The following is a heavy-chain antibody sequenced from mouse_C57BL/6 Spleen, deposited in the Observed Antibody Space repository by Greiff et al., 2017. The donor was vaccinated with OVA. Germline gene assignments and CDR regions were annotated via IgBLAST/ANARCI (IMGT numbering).Heavy chain of an antibody. CDR3: ARRVNNYFDY. CDR2: ILPGSGST. J-gene: IGHJ2*01. Sequence: VQLQQSGAELMKPGASVKLSCKATGYTFTSYWIEWVKQRPGHGLEWIGDILPGSGSTNYHEKFKGKATITADTSSNTAYMQLSSLTTEDSAIYYCARRVNNYFDYWGQGTTLTVSS. CDR1: GYTFTSYW. V-gene: IGHV1-9*01.